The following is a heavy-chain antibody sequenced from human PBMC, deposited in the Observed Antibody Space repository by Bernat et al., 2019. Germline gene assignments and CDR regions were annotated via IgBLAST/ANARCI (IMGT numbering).Heavy chain of an antibody. V-gene: IGHV4-30-2*01. D-gene: IGHD2-21*02. J-gene: IGHJ4*02. CDR3: ARVRTYCGGDCPDYFDY. CDR1: GGSISSGGYS. Sequence: QLQLQESGSGLVKPSQTLSLTCAVSGGSISSGGYSWSWIRQPPGKGLEWIGYIYHSGSTYYNPSRKSRVTISVDRSKNQFSLKLSSVTAADTAVYYCARVRTYCGGDCPDYFDYWGQGTLVTVSS. CDR2: IYHSGST.